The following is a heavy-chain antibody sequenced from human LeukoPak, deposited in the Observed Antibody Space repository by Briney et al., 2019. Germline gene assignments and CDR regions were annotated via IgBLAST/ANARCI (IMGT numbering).Heavy chain of an antibody. V-gene: IGHV4-39*07. D-gene: IGHD3-3*02. CDR3: ARDYHLAVGRLVQFDN. J-gene: IGHJ4*02. CDR1: GGSISSSSNY. CDR2: IYYSGTT. Sequence: SETLSLTCTVSGGSISSSSNYWGWIRQPPGKGLEWIGNIYYSGTTYYNPSLKSRVTISVDTSKNQFSLRLSSVTAADTAVYYCARDYHLAVGRLVQFDNWGQGTLVTVSS.